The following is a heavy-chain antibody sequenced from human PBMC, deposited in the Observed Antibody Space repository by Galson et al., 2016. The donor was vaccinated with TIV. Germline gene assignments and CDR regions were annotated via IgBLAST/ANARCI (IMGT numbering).Heavy chain of an antibody. J-gene: IGHJ6*02. Sequence: SLRLSCAASGFTFSSHAMTWVRQAPGKGLEWVSAISGSGATTHYADSVKGRFTIFRDNSKNTLYVQMNSLRAEDTAVYYCAKVPSSGFSYYYGWDVWGQGTTVTVS. V-gene: IGHV3-23*01. CDR1: GFTFSSHA. CDR3: AKVPSSGFSYYYGWDV. CDR2: ISGSGATT. D-gene: IGHD3-10*01.